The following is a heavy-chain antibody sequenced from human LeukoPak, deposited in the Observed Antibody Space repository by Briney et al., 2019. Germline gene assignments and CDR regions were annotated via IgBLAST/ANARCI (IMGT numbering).Heavy chain of an antibody. Sequence: SETLSLTCALSTVSGSSGNFWSWVRQPPGEGLEWIGEVHKSGRTNYNPSLKTRVTISIDASKNQLSLELTSVTAADTAVYYWARELRGAPTPGAYWGQGTRVTVSS. CDR3: ARELRGAPTPGAY. CDR1: TVSGSSGNF. D-gene: IGHD1-26*01. J-gene: IGHJ4*02. CDR2: VHKSGRT. V-gene: IGHV4-4*02.